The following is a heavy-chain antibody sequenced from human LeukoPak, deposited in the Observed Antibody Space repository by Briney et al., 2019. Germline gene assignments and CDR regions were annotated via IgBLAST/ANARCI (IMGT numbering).Heavy chain of an antibody. J-gene: IGHJ4*02. CDR3: AKAHISGWYSFDY. Sequence: HSGGSLRLSCVASGFTVSSNSMSWVRQAPGKGLEWVSIIFSGASTYYADSVKGRFVISRDNSKNTLYLQMNSLRAEDTAVYYCAKAHISGWYSFDYWGQGTLVTVSS. D-gene: IGHD6-19*01. V-gene: IGHV3-66*01. CDR2: IFSGAST. CDR1: GFTVSSNS.